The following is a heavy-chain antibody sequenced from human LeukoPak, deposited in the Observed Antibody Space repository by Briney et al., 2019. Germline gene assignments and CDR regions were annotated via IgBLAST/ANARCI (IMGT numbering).Heavy chain of an antibody. J-gene: IGHJ4*02. V-gene: IGHV1-2*02. D-gene: IGHD5-12*01. CDR3: ARSGYRGYDSGGY. Sequence: ASVKVSCKASGYIFTGYYMHWVRQAPGQGLEWMGWINPNSGGTNYAQKFQGRVTMTRDTSISTAYMELSRLRSDDTAVYYCARSGYRGYDSGGYWGQGTLVTVSS. CDR2: INPNSGGT. CDR1: GYIFTGYY.